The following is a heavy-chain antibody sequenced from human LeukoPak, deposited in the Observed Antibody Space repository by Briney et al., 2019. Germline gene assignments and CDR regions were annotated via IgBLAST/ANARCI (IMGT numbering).Heavy chain of an antibody. CDR1: GFTFSSYA. J-gene: IGHJ4*02. CDR2: ISYDGSNK. Sequence: PGRSLRLSCAASGFTFSSYAMHWVRQAPGKGLEWVAVISYDGSNKYYADSVKGRFTISRDNSKNTLYLQMNSLRAEDTAVYYCARAVAVALDYFDYWGQGTLVTVSS. D-gene: IGHD6-19*01. V-gene: IGHV3-30-3*01. CDR3: ARAVAVALDYFDY.